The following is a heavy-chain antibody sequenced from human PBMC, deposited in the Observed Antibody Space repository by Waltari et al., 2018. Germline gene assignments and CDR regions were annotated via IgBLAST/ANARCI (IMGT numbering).Heavy chain of an antibody. CDR3: ARESSVAATSLGSYYYGMDV. V-gene: IGHV5-51*01. D-gene: IGHD2-15*01. J-gene: IGHJ6*02. CDR2: IYPADADT. CDR1: GYSFTSYW. Sequence: EVQLVQSGAEVKKPGESLKISCKGSGYSFTSYWIGWVRQMPGKGLGWMGIIYPADADTRYSPAFQGQVTISADKSISTAYLQWSSLKASDTAMYYCARESSVAATSLGSYYYGMDVWGQGTTVTVSS.